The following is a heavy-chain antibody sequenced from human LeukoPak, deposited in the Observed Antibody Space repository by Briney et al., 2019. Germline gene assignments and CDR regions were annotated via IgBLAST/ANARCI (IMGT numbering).Heavy chain of an antibody. Sequence: PSETLSLTCAVSGGSISSSNWWSWVRPPPGKGLEWIGEIYHSGSTNYNPSLKSRVTISIDTSKTQFSLKLNSVTAADTAMYYCARYDFWSGYSDYWGQGTLVTVSS. CDR1: GGSISSSNW. CDR3: ARYDFWSGYSDY. J-gene: IGHJ4*02. CDR2: IYHSGST. V-gene: IGHV4-4*02. D-gene: IGHD3-3*01.